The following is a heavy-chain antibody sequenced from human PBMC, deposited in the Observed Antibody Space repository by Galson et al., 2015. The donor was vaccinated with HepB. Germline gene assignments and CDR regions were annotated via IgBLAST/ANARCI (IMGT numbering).Heavy chain of an antibody. V-gene: IGHV3-7*03. J-gene: IGHJ4*02. CDR2: IKQDGSEK. D-gene: IGHD3-10*01. CDR3: ARDADGSGSYFDY. Sequence: SLRLSCAASGFTFSSYWMSWVRQAPGKGLEWVANIKQDGSEKYYVDSVKGRFTISRDNAKNSLYLQMNSLRAEDTAVYYCARDADGSGSYFDYWGQGTLVTVSS. CDR1: GFTFSSYW.